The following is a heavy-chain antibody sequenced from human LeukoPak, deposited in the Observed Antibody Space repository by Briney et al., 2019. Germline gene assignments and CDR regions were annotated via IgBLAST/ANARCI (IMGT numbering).Heavy chain of an antibody. J-gene: IGHJ5*02. CDR1: GYSFTAYG. D-gene: IGHD3-10*01. CDR3: GSIVIWAWLGESLNWFDP. Sequence: ASVKGSCKASGYSFTAYGINWVRQAPGQGVEWMGWISTYNGNTNYEKNIQGRVTLTTDESTKTAYMELRSPRSDDTAMYYCGSIVIWAWLGESLNWFDPWGQGTLVTVSS. CDR2: ISTYNGNT. V-gene: IGHV1-18*01.